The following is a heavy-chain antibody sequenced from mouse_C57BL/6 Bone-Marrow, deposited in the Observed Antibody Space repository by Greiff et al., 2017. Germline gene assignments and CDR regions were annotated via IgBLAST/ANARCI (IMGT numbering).Heavy chain of an antibody. Sequence: QVQLQQSGPELVKPGASVTISCKASGYAFSSSWMNWVKQRPGKGLEWIGRIYPGDGDTNYNGKFKGKATLTADKSSSTAYVQLSSQTYEDSAVYFCERWGGQNNYWYFDVWGTRTTINVPS. V-gene: IGHV1-82*01. CDR3: ERWGGQNNYWYFDV. CDR1: GYAFSSSW. CDR2: IYPGDGDT. J-gene: IGHJ1*03. D-gene: IGHD3-3*01.